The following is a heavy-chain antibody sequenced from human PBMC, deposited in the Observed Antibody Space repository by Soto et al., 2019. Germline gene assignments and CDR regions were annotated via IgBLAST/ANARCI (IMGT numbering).Heavy chain of an antibody. CDR3: ARGADIVATTENYYYGMDV. CDR2: ISAYNGNT. D-gene: IGHD5-12*01. V-gene: IGHV1-18*01. J-gene: IGHJ6*02. Sequence: GASVKVSCKASGYTFTSYGISWVRQAPGQGLEWMGWISAYNGNTNYAQKLQGRVTMTTDTSTSTAYMELRSLRSDDTAVYYCARGADIVATTENYYYGMDVWGQGTTVTVSS. CDR1: GYTFTSYG.